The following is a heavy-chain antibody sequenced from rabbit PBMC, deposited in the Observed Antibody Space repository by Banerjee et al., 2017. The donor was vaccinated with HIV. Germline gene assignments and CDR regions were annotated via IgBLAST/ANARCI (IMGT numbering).Heavy chain of an antibody. Sequence: QSLEESGGDLVKPGASLTLTCTASGFSFSSSYWICWVRQAPGKGPEWIACIYTGSSRSTYYASWAKGRFTISKTSSTTVTLQMTSLTAADTATYFCARDLAGVIGWNFNFWGPGTLVTVS. V-gene: IGHV1S40*01. CDR1: GFSFSSSYW. CDR3: ARDLAGVIGWNFNF. D-gene: IGHD4-1*01. J-gene: IGHJ4*01. CDR2: IYTGSSRST.